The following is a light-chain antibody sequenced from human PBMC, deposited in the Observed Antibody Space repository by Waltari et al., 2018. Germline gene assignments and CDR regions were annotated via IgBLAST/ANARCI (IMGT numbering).Light chain of an antibody. CDR1: SSNIRDGSD. V-gene: IGLV1-40*01. CDR3: QSSDTSLSGWI. CDR2: GNN. J-gene: IGLJ2*01. Sequence: QSVLTPPPSVSGAPGPRVTIPCTWSSSNIRDGSDVHWYQQLPGAAPNLLIFGNNNRPSGVPDRFSGSKSGTSASLAIAGLQVEDEATYFCQSSDTSLSGWIFGGGTKLIVL.